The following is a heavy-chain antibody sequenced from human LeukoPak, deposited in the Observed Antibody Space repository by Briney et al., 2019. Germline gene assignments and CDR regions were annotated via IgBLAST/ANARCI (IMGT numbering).Heavy chain of an antibody. V-gene: IGHV4-4*09. J-gene: IGHJ5*02. CDR2: INTSGST. D-gene: IGHD2-15*01. CDR3: ARHLRKVDCSGGSCYPRGWFDP. Sequence: SETLSLTCTVSGGSISSYYWSWIRQPPGKGLEWIGYINTSGSTTYNPSPKSRVTISVDTSKNQFSLKLSSVTAADTAVYYCARHLRKVDCSGGSCYPRGWFDPWGQGTLVTVSS. CDR1: GGSISSYY.